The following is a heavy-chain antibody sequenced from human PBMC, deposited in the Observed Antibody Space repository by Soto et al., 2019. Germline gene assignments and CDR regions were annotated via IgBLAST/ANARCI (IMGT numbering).Heavy chain of an antibody. J-gene: IGHJ4*02. V-gene: IGHV1-3*01. D-gene: IGHD2-2*02. CDR3: ARVHCSSTSCYREDY. Sequence: EASVKVSCKASGYTFTSYAMHWVRQAPGQRLEWMGWINAGNGNTKYSQKFQGRVTITRDTSASTAYMELSSLRSEDTAVYYCARVHCSSTSCYREDYWGQGTLVTVSS. CDR1: GYTFTSYA. CDR2: INAGNGNT.